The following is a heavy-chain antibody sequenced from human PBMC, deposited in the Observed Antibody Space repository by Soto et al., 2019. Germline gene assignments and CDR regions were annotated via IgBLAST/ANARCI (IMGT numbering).Heavy chain of an antibody. J-gene: IGHJ4*02. CDR2: ISYDGSNK. CDR3: ASSPGDATYYYDSSGFLTQGFDY. CDR1: GFTFSNAW. D-gene: IGHD3-22*01. Sequence: GGSLRLSCAASGFTFSNAWMNWVRQAPGKGLEWVAVISYDGSNKYYADSVKGRFTISRDNSKNTLYLQMNSLRAEDTAVYYCASSPGDATYYYDSSGFLTQGFDYWGQGTLVTVSS. V-gene: IGHV3-30-3*01.